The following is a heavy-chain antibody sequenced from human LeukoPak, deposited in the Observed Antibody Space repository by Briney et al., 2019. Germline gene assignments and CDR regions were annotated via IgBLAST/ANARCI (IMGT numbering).Heavy chain of an antibody. J-gene: IGHJ6*03. CDR3: ARGRKFLEWLPPVDYMDV. V-gene: IGHV4-61*02. Sequence: DPSETLSLTCTVSGGSISSSSYYWGWIRQPAGKGLEWIGRIYTSGSTNYNPSLKSRVTMSVDTSKNQFSLKLSSVTAADTAVYYCARGRKFLEWLPPVDYMDVWGKGTTVTVSS. CDR1: GGSISSSSYY. D-gene: IGHD3-3*01. CDR2: IYTSGST.